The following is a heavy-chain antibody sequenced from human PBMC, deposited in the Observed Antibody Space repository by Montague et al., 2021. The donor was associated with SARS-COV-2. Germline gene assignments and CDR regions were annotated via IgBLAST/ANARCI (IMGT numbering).Heavy chain of an antibody. V-gene: IGHV4-4*07. J-gene: IGHJ4*01. D-gene: IGHD3-10*01. CDR3: ARDRFDLGAGRQGTIDF. Sequence: SETLSLTCTVSGGSISNYYWSWIRQPAGKGLEWIGRIYASGNTNYNPSLKSRVTMSVDTSKNQFSPKLTSVTAADTAIYFCARDRFDLGAGRQGTIDFWGQGTTVTVSS. CDR1: GGSISNYY. CDR2: IYASGNT.